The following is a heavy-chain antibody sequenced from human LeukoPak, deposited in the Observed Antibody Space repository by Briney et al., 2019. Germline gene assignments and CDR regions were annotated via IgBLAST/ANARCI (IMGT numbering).Heavy chain of an antibody. CDR3: ARSPIPVMATIDVGGFDI. CDR2: IFHSGGT. V-gene: IGHV4-4*02. CDR1: GGSISGSNW. Sequence: PSGTLSLTCAVSGGSISGSNWWSWVRPSPGKGLEWIGEIFHSGGTNYNPSLKSRVTISVDKSKNQFSLKLSFVTAADTAVYFCARSPIPVMATIDVGGFDIWGQGTVVTVSS. J-gene: IGHJ3*02. D-gene: IGHD5-24*01.